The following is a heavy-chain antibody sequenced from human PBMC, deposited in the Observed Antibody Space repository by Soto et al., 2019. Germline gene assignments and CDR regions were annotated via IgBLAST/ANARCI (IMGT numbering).Heavy chain of an antibody. V-gene: IGHV5-10-1*01. D-gene: IGHD2-2*01. CDR1: GDIFTSDF. J-gene: IGHJ4*02. CDR3: ERNLGMSPAPSGH. Sequence: PGEALNICCKGSGDIFTSDFISVGRQMPGKGLEWMWRIDPSDSYTNYSPSFQGHVTISADKSISTAYLQWSSLKASDTAMYYCERNLGMSPAPSGHCGQGHMVTVSS. CDR2: IDPSDSYT.